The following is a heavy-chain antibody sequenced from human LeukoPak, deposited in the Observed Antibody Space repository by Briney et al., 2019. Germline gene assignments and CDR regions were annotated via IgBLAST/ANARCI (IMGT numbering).Heavy chain of an antibody. CDR2: IYYSGST. CDR3: ARQRYCSSTSCSYGDWFDP. CDR1: GGSISSSSYY. V-gene: IGHV4-39*01. Sequence: SETLSLTCTVSGGSISSSSYYWGWIRQPPGKGLEWLGSIYYSGSTYYNPSLKSRVTISVDTSKNQFSLKLSSVTAADTAVYYCARQRYCSSTSCSYGDWFDPWGQGTLVTVSS. D-gene: IGHD2-2*01. J-gene: IGHJ5*02.